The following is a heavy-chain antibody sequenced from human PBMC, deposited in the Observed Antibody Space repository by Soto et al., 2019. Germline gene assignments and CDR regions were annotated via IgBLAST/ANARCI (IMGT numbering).Heavy chain of an antibody. V-gene: IGHV1-69*13. CDR3: ARARRITMIVVVTHDAFDI. Sequence: VASVKVSCKASGGTFSSYAISWVRQAPGQGLEWMGGIIPIFGTANYAQKVQGRVTITAVESTSTAYMELSSLRSEDTAVYYCARARRITMIVVVTHDAFDIWGQGTMVTVSS. J-gene: IGHJ3*02. CDR1: GGTFSSYA. CDR2: IIPIFGTA. D-gene: IGHD3-22*01.